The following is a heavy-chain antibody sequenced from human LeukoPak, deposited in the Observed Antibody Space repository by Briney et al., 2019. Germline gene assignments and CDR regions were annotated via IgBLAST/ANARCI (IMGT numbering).Heavy chain of an antibody. CDR2: ISGSGGST. CDR1: GFTFSSYA. CDR3: AKDRFASGDFDY. D-gene: IGHD1-26*01. V-gene: IGHV3-23*01. Sequence: GGSLRLSCAASGFTFSSYAMSWVRQPPGKGLEWVSAISGSGGSTYYADSVKGRFTISRDNSKNTLYLQMNSLRAEDTAVYYCAKDRFASGDFDYWGQGTPVTVSS. J-gene: IGHJ4*02.